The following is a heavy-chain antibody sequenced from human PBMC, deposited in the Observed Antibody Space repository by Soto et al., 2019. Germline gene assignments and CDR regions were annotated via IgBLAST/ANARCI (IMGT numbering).Heavy chain of an antibody. D-gene: IGHD5-12*01. CDR1: GGSISSYY. V-gene: IGHV4-59*01. CDR3: ARVIGGYDYYYYYGMDV. CDR2: IYYRGST. J-gene: IGHJ6*02. Sequence: SETLSLTCTVSGGSISSYYWSWIRQPPGKGLEWIGYIYYRGSTNYNPSLKSRVTISVATSKNQSSLKLSSVTAADTAVYYCARVIGGYDYYYYYGMDVWGQGTTVTVSS.